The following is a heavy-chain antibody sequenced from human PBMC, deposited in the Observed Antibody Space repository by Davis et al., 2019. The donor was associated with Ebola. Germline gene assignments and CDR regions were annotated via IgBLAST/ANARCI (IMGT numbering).Heavy chain of an antibody. J-gene: IGHJ2*01. Sequence: PGGSLRLSCAASGFTFSSYAMSWVRQAPGKGLEWVSAISGSGGSTYYADSVKGRFTISRDNSKNTLYLQMNSLRAEDTAVYYCAKNYGSGSHYWYFDLWGRGTLVTVSS. CDR3: AKNYGSGSHYWYFDL. CDR2: ISGSGGST. V-gene: IGHV3-23*01. D-gene: IGHD3-10*01. CDR1: GFTFSSYA.